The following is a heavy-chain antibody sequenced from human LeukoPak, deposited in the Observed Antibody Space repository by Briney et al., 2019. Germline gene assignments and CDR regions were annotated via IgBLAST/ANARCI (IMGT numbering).Heavy chain of an antibody. CDR3: ARGNMITFGGVIVPFDY. D-gene: IGHD3-16*02. Sequence: SVKVSCKASGGTFSSDAISWVRQAPGQGLEWMGGIIPIFGTANYAQKFQGRVTITTDESTSTAYMELSSLRSEDTAVYYCARGNMITFGGVIVPFDYWGQGTLVTVSS. CDR1: GGTFSSDA. J-gene: IGHJ4*02. V-gene: IGHV1-69*05. CDR2: IIPIFGTA.